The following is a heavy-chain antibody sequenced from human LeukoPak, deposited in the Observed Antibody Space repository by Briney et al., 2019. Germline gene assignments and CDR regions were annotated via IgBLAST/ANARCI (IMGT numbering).Heavy chain of an antibody. CDR3: ARKTDAFDI. CDR2: IYYSGST. Sequence: SETLSLTCTVSGGSISSYYWSWIRQPPGKGLEWIGYIYYSGSTNYNPSLKSRVTISVDKSKNQFSLKLSSVTAADTAVYYCARKTDAFDIWGQGTMVTVSS. J-gene: IGHJ3*02. CDR1: GGSISSYY. V-gene: IGHV4-59*12.